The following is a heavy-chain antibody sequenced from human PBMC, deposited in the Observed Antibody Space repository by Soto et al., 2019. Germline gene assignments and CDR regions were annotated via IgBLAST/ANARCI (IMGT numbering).Heavy chain of an antibody. CDR1: GFDCSCYA. CDR3: AKEDTAMVTDYYFDY. Sequence: GGELRLSGGGAGFDCSCYAMRWVRQAPGKGLEWVSAISGSGGSTYYADSVKGRFTISRDNSKNTLYLQMNSLRAEDTAVYYCAKEDTAMVTDYYFDYWGQGTLVTVSS. CDR2: ISGSGGST. J-gene: IGHJ4*02. D-gene: IGHD5-18*01. V-gene: IGHV3-23*01.